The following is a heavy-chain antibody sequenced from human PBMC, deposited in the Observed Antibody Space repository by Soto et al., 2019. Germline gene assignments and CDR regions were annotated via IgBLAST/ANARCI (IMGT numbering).Heavy chain of an antibody. Sequence: SGTLSLTCTVSGGSITSYYWSWIRQPPGKGLEWIGYIYFSGSANYNPSLKSRVTISVDTSKNQFSLKLSSVTAEDTAVYYCARRYSGYGDYWGQGALVTVS. V-gene: IGHV4-59*08. CDR3: ARRYSGYGDY. J-gene: IGHJ4*02. CDR2: IYFSGSA. D-gene: IGHD5-12*01. CDR1: GGSITSYY.